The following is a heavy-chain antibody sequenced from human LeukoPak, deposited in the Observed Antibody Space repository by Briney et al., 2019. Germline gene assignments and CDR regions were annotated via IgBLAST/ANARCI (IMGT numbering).Heavy chain of an antibody. CDR1: GFTFDDYA. Sequence: GRSLRLSCAASGFTFDDYAMHWVRQVPGKGLEWVSGITWNSGSRGYADSVKGRFTISRDIAKNSLYLQMNSLSPEDTALYYCAKEAGRDDFWDYFDCWGQGTLVTVSS. CDR2: ITWNSGSR. D-gene: IGHD5-24*01. J-gene: IGHJ4*02. V-gene: IGHV3-9*01. CDR3: AKEAGRDDFWDYFDC.